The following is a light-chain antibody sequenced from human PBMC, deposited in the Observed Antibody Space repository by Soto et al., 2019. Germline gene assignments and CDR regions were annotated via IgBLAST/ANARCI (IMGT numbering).Light chain of an antibody. J-gene: IGKJ5*01. CDR1: QGISSY. Sequence: DIQLTQSPCFQSASVGDRVTITCRASQGISSYLAWYQQKPGKAPNLLIHTASTRATGIPARFSGSGSGTDFTLTISSLEPEDFAVYYCQQRSNWPSITFGQGTRLEIK. CDR3: QQRSNWPSIT. CDR2: TAS. V-gene: IGKV1-9*01.